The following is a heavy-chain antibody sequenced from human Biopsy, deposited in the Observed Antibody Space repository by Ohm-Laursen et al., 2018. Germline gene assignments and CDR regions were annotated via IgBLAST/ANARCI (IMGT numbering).Heavy chain of an antibody. Sequence: SDTLSLTCTVSGASIDSYYWNWIRHHPGKGLEWIGNIFYSANTYYNPSLKSRVTISVDTSKNQFSLKLRSVTAADTAVYYCAREAAIIDPRTRAFDYWGQGTLVTVSS. V-gene: IGHV4-59*01. CDR2: IFYSANT. J-gene: IGHJ4*02. D-gene: IGHD6-25*01. CDR1: GASIDSYY. CDR3: AREAAIIDPRTRAFDY.